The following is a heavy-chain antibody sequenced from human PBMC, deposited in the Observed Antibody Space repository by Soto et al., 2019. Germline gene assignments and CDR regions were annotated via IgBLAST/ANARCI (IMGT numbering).Heavy chain of an antibody. CDR1: GGSISSGDYY. V-gene: IGHV4-31*03. Sequence: SETLSLTCTVSGGSISSGDYYWSWIRQHPGKGLEWIGYIYYSGSTYYNPSLKSRVTISVETSKNQFSLKLSSVTAEDTAVYYCAKRKYCPSTTCFDYWGQGTQVTVSS. D-gene: IGHD2-2*01. CDR3: AKRKYCPSTTCFDY. CDR2: IYYSGST. J-gene: IGHJ4*02.